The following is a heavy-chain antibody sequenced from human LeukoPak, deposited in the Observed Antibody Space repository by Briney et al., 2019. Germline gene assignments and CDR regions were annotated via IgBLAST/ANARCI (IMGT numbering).Heavy chain of an antibody. CDR2: INPNSGGT. CDR1: GYTFTGYY. Sequence: ASVKVSCKTSGYTFTGYYMHWVRQAPGQGLEWMGWINPNSGGTNYAQKFQGRVTMTRDTSISTAYMELRSLRSEDTAVYYCARVAAEVVGVPGAIGFGWLRRDYYYMDVWGKGTTVTVFS. J-gene: IGHJ6*03. CDR3: ARVAAEVVGVPGAIGFGWLRRDYYYMDV. D-gene: IGHD2-2*02. V-gene: IGHV1-2*02.